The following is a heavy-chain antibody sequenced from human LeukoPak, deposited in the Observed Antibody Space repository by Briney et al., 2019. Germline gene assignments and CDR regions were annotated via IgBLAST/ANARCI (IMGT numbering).Heavy chain of an antibody. CDR1: GFTFSSYA. D-gene: IGHD6-13*01. V-gene: IGHV3-74*01. CDR3: ARAGIAAAGKYYYYGMDV. CDR2: INSDGSST. J-gene: IGHJ6*02. Sequence: PGGSLRLSCAASGFTFSSYAMSWVRQAPGKGLVWVSRINSDGSSTSYADSVKGRFTISRDNAKNTLYLQMNSLRAEDTAVYYCARAGIAAAGKYYYYGMDVWGQGTTVTVSS.